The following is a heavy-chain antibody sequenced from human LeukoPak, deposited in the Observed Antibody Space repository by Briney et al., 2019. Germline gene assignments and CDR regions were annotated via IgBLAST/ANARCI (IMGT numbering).Heavy chain of an antibody. D-gene: IGHD4-17*01. Sequence: ASVKVSCKASGYTFTSYDINWVRQATGQGLEWMGWMNPNSGNTGYAQKFQGRVTITRNTSISTAYMELSSLRSEDTAVYYCARRSVNRTLGYYYYYMDVWGKGTTVTVSS. J-gene: IGHJ6*03. CDR1: GYTFTSYD. V-gene: IGHV1-8*03. CDR3: ARRSVNRTLGYYYYYMDV. CDR2: MNPNSGNT.